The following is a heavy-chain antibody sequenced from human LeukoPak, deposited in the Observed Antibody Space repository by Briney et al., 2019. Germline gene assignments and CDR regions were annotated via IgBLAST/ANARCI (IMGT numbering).Heavy chain of an antibody. CDR3: ARAYLVYCGGDCYPNGFDI. J-gene: IGHJ3*02. Sequence: SETLSLTCAVYGGSFSGYYWSWIRQPPGKGLEWIGEINHSGSTNYNPTLKRRVTISLDTPKNQFSLKLSSVTATDTPVYYCARAYLVYCGGDCYPNGFDIWGQGTMVTVSS. D-gene: IGHD2-21*01. CDR1: GGSFSGYY. CDR2: INHSGST. V-gene: IGHV4-34*01.